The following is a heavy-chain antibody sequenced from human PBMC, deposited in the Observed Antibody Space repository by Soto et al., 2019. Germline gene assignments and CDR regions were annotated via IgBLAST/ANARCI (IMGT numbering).Heavy chain of an antibody. CDR3: ARWGSGSYYDY. D-gene: IGHD1-26*01. Sequence: EVQLLESGGGLVQPGGSLRLSCAASGFTFSSYAMRWVRQAPGKGLEWVSAISGSGGSMYYADSVKGRFTISRDNSKNTLYPQMNSLRAEDTAVYYCARWGSGSYYDYWGQGTLVTVSS. J-gene: IGHJ4*02. CDR1: GFTFSSYA. V-gene: IGHV3-23*01. CDR2: ISGSGGSM.